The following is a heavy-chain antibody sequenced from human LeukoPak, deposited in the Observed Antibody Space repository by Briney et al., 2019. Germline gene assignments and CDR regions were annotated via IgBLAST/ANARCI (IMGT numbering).Heavy chain of an antibody. CDR1: GYTFNDYG. Sequence: ASVTVSCTASGYTFNDYGVSWVRQAPGQGLEWMGWISTYNDKTNYAQKFQGRGTLTTDTSTSTVYMELRSLTSDDTAVYYCARDGSYRHFDFWGQGTLVTVSS. CDR3: ARDGSYRHFDF. D-gene: IGHD1-14*01. V-gene: IGHV1-18*01. CDR2: ISTYNDKT. J-gene: IGHJ4*02.